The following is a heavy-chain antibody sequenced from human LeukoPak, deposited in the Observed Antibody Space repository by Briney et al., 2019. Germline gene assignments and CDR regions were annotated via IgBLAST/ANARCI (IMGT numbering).Heavy chain of an antibody. Sequence: GGSLRLSCAASGFTFINYVMTWVRQAPGKGLEWVSSIRGSGDTDTTYYADSVKGRFTISRDNSKNTLYLQMNSLRAEDTALYYCARRPTGYPNWFDSWGQGTLVTVSS. J-gene: IGHJ5*01. CDR1: GFTFINYV. V-gene: IGHV3-23*01. D-gene: IGHD3-9*01. CDR3: ARRPTGYPNWFDS. CDR2: IRGSGDTDTT.